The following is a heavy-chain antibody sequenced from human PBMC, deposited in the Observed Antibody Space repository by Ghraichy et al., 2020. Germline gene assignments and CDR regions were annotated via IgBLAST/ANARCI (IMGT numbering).Heavy chain of an antibody. CDR3: ARGSRFWSGPSYHWFDP. CDR2: IYTSGST. J-gene: IGHJ5*02. CDR1: GGSISSYY. Sequence: ESLNISCTVSGGSISSYYWSWIRQPAGKGLEWIGRIYTSGSTNYNPSLKSRVTMSVDTSKNQFSLKLSSVTAADTAVYYCARGSRFWSGPSYHWFDPWGQGTLVTVSS. V-gene: IGHV4-4*07. D-gene: IGHD3-3*01.